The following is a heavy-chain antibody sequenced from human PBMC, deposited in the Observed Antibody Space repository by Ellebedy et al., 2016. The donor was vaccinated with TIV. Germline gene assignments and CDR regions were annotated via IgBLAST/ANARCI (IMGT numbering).Heavy chain of an antibody. CDR2: FFYGGST. CDR1: GGSISSSTYY. Sequence: SETLSLXXTVSGGSISSSTYYWSWIRQPPGKGLEWIGSFFYGGSTDYNPSLKSRVTISVDTSKNQFSLRLSSVTAADTAVYYCARRIGARPHASWGQGTLVTVSS. V-gene: IGHV4-39*01. D-gene: IGHD3-16*01. CDR3: ARRIGARPHAS. J-gene: IGHJ5*02.